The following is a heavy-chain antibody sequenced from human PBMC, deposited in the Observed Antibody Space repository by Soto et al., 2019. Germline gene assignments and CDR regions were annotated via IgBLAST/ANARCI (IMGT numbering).Heavy chain of an antibody. CDR1: GGTFSSDA. V-gene: IGHV1-69*13. CDR3: ARASGYVSGWYHDY. Sequence: SVKVSCKASGGTFSSDAVSWVRQAPGQGLEWMGGLIPILGTTHYAQKFQGRVTITADESTNTAYMELSSLRPDDTAVYYCARASGYVSGWYHDYWGQGTRVTVSS. CDR2: LIPILGTT. J-gene: IGHJ4*02. D-gene: IGHD6-19*01.